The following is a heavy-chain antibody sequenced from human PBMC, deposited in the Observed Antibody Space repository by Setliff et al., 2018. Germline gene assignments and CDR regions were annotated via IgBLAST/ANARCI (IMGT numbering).Heavy chain of an antibody. J-gene: IGHJ5*02. Sequence: GGSLRLSCVGSGFTISNYWLAWVRQAPGKGLEWVADIRQDGTNKYYMDSVEGRFTISRDNSKNSLYLEMNSLRVEDTALYQCAREIWNMYDNSWSGYSDLWGQGTLVTVSS. CDR2: IRQDGTNK. D-gene: IGHD3-3*01. V-gene: IGHV3-7*03. CDR1: GFTISNYW. CDR3: AREIWNMYDNSWSGYSDL.